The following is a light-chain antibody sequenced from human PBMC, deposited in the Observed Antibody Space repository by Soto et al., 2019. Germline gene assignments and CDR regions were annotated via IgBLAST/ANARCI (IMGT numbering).Light chain of an antibody. Sequence: GLTQSPATVSLSPGERATLSCRASQSVSSYLAWYQQKPGQAPRLLIYDASNRATGIPDRFTGSGSGTDFTLTISSLEPEDSAIYHCQQRANWPITFGHGTRLAIK. CDR2: DAS. CDR1: QSVSSY. CDR3: QQRANWPIT. V-gene: IGKV3-11*01. J-gene: IGKJ5*01.